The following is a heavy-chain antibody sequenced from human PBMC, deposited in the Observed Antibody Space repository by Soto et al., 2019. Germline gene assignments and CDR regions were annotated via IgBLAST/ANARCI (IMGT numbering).Heavy chain of an antibody. CDR3: ARDSRGYCSGGSCYSEDGMDV. J-gene: IGHJ6*02. D-gene: IGHD2-15*01. CDR2: INPNSGGT. CDR1: GYTFTGYY. Sequence: ASVKVSCKASGYTFTGYYMHWVRQAPGQGLEWMGWINPNSGGTNYAQKFQGWVTMTRDTSISTAYMELGRLRSDDTAVYYGARDSRGYCSGGSCYSEDGMDVWGQGTTVTVSS. V-gene: IGHV1-2*04.